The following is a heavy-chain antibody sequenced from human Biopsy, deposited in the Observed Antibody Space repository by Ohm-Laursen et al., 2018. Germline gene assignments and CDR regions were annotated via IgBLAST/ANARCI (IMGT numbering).Heavy chain of an antibody. J-gene: IGHJ1*01. CDR3: ATKLTGYFHH. Sequence: ASVKVSCKTSGYNFISYSINWVRQAPGQGLEWMGWIRPLNGDTKYGQKFQDRVTMTTDTSTSTVTMELRSLRSDDTAVYYCATKLTGYFHHWGQGTLVIVSS. V-gene: IGHV1-18*01. CDR2: IRPLNGDT. D-gene: IGHD3-9*01. CDR1: GYNFISYS.